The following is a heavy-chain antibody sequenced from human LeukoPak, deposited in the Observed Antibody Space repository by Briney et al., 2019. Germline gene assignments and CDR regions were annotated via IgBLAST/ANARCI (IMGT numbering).Heavy chain of an antibody. Sequence: PSVKVSCKASGYIFGSNDINWVRQAAGQGLEWMGWMNPNSGDTGYTQKFQGRVAMTRSTSITTAYMELSGLRSEDTAVYYCARGPFGSGSFLDYWGQGTLVTVSS. J-gene: IGHJ4*02. D-gene: IGHD3-10*01. CDR3: ARGPFGSGSFLDY. CDR2: MNPNSGDT. V-gene: IGHV1-8*01. CDR1: GYIFGSND.